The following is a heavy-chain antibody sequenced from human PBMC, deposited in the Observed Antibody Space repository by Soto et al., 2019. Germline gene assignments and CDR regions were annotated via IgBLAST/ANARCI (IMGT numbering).Heavy chain of an antibody. CDR3: ARGWLGRGSKQWLVPGY. CDR1: GYTFTSYA. D-gene: IGHD6-19*01. Sequence: VKVSCKASGYTFTSYAMHWVRQAPGQRLEWMGWINAGNGNTKYSQKFQGRVTITRDTSASTAYMELSSLRSEDTAVYYCARGWLGRGSKQWLVPGYWGQGTLVTVSS. V-gene: IGHV1-3*01. CDR2: INAGNGNT. J-gene: IGHJ4*02.